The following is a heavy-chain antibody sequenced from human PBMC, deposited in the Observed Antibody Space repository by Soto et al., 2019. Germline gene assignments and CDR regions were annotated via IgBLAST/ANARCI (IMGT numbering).Heavy chain of an antibody. J-gene: IGHJ4*02. CDR1: GFTFSSYS. D-gene: IGHD4-17*01. CDR2: IVGSSDSM. Sequence: PXGSLRLSCAAAGFTFSSYSMNWVRQAPGKGLEWVSSIVGSSDSMSYADSVKGRFTSSRDNAQISLYLQMSSLRAEDTAVYYCARELYGDYAIDYWRQGNLVTVSS. CDR3: ARELYGDYAIDY. V-gene: IGHV3-21*06.